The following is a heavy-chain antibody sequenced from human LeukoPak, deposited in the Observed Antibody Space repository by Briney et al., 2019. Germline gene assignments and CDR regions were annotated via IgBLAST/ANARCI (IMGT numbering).Heavy chain of an antibody. Sequence: GGSLRLSCTVSGFTVSSNSMSWVRQAPGKGLEWVGFIRSKAYGGTTEYAASVKGRFTISRDDSKSIAYLQMNSLKTEDTAVHYCTRALAVAGSLGRYYYYYMDVWGKGTTVTISS. J-gene: IGHJ6*03. CDR3: TRALAVAGSLGRYYYYYMDV. CDR2: IRSKAYGGTT. V-gene: IGHV3-49*04. D-gene: IGHD6-19*01. CDR1: GFTVSSNS.